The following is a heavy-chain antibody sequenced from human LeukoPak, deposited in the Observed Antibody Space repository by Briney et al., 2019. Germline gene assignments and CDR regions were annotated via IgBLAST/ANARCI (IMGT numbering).Heavy chain of an antibody. CDR3: AGEVPHNWLDS. J-gene: IGHJ5*01. Sequence: PGGSLKLSCAVSGFTFSDFGMHWVRQAPGKPLEWVSRIINDVGDAIYADSVKGRLTVTRDDAKNTMYLQLSSLYDEDTAVYYCAGEVPHNWLDSWGQGTLVTVSS. CDR2: IINDVGDA. CDR1: GFTFSDFG. V-gene: IGHV3-74*01.